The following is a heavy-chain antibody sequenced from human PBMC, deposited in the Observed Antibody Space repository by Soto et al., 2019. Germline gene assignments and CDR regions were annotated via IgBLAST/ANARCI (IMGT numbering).Heavy chain of an antibody. CDR1: GFTFSSYA. D-gene: IGHD3-9*01. Sequence: PGGSLRLSCAASGFTFSSYAMSWVRQAPGKGLEWVSAISGSGGSTYYADSVKGRFTISRDNSKNTLYLQMNSLRAEDTAVYYCAKDWTGYYDILTGYWWGQGTLVTVSS. CDR3: AKDWTGYYDILTGYW. CDR2: ISGSGGST. J-gene: IGHJ4*02. V-gene: IGHV3-23*01.